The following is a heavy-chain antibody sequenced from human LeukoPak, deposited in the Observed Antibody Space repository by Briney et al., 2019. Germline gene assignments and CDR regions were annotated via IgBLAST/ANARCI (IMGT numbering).Heavy chain of an antibody. Sequence: GGSLRLSCAASGFTFSSYAMHWVRQAPGKGLEWVAVISYDGSNKYCADSVKGRFTISRDNSKNTLYLQMNSLRAEDTAVYYCARGPGYYDSSGQNDYWGQGTLVTVSS. CDR3: ARGPGYYDSSGQNDY. CDR1: GFTFSSYA. J-gene: IGHJ4*02. D-gene: IGHD3-22*01. CDR2: ISYDGSNK. V-gene: IGHV3-30-3*01.